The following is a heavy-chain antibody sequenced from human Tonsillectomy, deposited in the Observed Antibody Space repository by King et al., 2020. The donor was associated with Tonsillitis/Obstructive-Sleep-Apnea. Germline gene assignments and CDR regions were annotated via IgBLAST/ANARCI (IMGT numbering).Heavy chain of an antibody. V-gene: IGHV3-20*04. CDR2: INWNGGST. D-gene: IGHD4-11*01. Sequence: QLVQSGGGVVRPGGSLRLSCAASGFTFDDYGMSWVRQAPGKGLEWVSGINWNGGSTGYADSVKGRFTISRDNAKNSLYLQMNSLRAEDTALYYCARGNYSDYGDAFDIWGQGTMVTVSS. J-gene: IGHJ3*02. CDR3: ARGNYSDYGDAFDI. CDR1: GFTFDDYG.